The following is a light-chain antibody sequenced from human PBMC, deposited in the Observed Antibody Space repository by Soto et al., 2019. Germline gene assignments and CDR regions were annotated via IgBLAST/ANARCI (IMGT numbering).Light chain of an antibody. CDR2: AAS. J-gene: IGKJ2*01. CDR3: QQYNDWPPGYT. V-gene: IGKV3-15*01. CDR1: QSVSSN. Sequence: EIVMTQSPATLSVSPGEGATLSCRASQSVSSNLAWYQQKPGQAPRLLIYAASTRATDIPARFSGSGSGTEFTLTVSSLQPEDFAVYYCQQYNDWPPGYTFGQGTKLEIK.